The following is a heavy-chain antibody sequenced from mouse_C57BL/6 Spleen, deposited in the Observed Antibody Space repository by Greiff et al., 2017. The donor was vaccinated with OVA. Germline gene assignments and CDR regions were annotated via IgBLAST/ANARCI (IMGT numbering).Heavy chain of an antibody. Sequence: EVKLMESGGGLVKPGGSLKLSCAASGFTFSDYGMHWVRQAPEKGLEWVAYISSGSSTIYYADTVKGRFTISRDNAKNTLFLQMTSLRSEDTAMYYCAIPVVAKDYYAMDYWGQGTSVTVSS. CDR1: GFTFSDYG. V-gene: IGHV5-17*01. J-gene: IGHJ4*01. D-gene: IGHD1-1*01. CDR3: AIPVVAKDYYAMDY. CDR2: ISSGSSTI.